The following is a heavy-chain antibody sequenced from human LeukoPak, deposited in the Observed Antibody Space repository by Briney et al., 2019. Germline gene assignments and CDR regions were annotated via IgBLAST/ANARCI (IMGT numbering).Heavy chain of an antibody. D-gene: IGHD3-3*01. CDR1: GFTFSSYA. J-gene: IGHJ5*02. CDR2: ISGSGGST. V-gene: IGHV3-23*01. Sequence: GGSLRLSCAASGFTFSSYAMSWVRQAPGKGLEWVSAISGSGGSTYYADSVKGRFTISRDNSKNTLYLQMNSLRAEDTAVYYGTKDVYDFWSAKGSNWFDPWGQGTLVTVSS. CDR3: TKDVYDFWSAKGSNWFDP.